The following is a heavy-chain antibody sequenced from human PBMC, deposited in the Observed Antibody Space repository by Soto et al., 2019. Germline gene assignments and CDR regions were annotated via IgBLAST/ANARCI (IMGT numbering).Heavy chain of an antibody. V-gene: IGHV3-23*01. D-gene: IGHD6-13*01. J-gene: IGHJ4*02. CDR2: ISAST. CDR1: GFTVSSYA. Sequence: EMQLLASGGGLVQAGGSLRLSCAASGFTVSSYALNWVPQAPGKGLEWVSGISASTYYADSVKGRFTISRDTSKNTLYLQMNSVRAEDTAICFCAIRMYSTRWYYLDYWGQGTLVTVSS. CDR3: AIRMYSTRWYYLDY.